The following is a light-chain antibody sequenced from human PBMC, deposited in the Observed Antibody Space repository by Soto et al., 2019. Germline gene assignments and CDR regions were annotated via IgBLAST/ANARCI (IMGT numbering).Light chain of an antibody. Sequence: DIQLTQSPSFLSASVGDRVTITCRASQDINTYLAWYQQKPGKAPKLLIFAASTLQNGVPSRFSGSGSGTEFTVTITSAQPQDFATYYSQAQKSYPLTFGQGTRLDIK. CDR2: AAS. CDR3: QAQKSYPLT. J-gene: IGKJ5*01. CDR1: QDINTY. V-gene: IGKV1-9*01.